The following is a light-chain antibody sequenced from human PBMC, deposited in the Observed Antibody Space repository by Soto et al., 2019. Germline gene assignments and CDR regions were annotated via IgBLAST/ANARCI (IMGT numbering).Light chain of an antibody. CDR3: QQRNMWPIT. CDR1: QSFRGL. J-gene: IGKJ5*01. CDR2: DAY. Sequence: VLTQSPVTLSLSPGERATLSCRASQSFRGLLAWYQQQPGQAPRLLIYDAYNRATGIPPRFSGSGSGTDFTLTISSLEPEDSAVYYCQQRNMWPITFGQGTRLEIK. V-gene: IGKV3-11*01.